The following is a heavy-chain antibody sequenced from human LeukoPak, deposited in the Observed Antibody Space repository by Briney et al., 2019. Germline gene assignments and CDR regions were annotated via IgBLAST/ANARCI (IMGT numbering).Heavy chain of an antibody. Sequence: PGGSLRLSCAASGFTFSSYGMHWVRQAPGKGLEWVAVIWYDGSNKYYADSVKGRFTISRDNSKNTLYLQMNSLRAEDTAVYYCARGYGPSTIAAATDYWGQGTLVTVSS. V-gene: IGHV3-33*01. CDR3: ARGYGPSTIAAATDY. D-gene: IGHD6-13*01. J-gene: IGHJ4*02. CDR2: IWYDGSNK. CDR1: GFTFSSYG.